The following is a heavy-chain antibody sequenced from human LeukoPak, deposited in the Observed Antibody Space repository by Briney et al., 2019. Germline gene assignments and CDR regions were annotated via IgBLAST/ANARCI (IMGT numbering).Heavy chain of an antibody. CDR1: GFTFDDYA. CDR2: ISWNSGSI. Sequence: GGSLRLSCAASGFTFDDYAMHWVRQAPGKGLEWVSGISWNSGSIGYADSVKGRFTISRDNAKNSLYLQMNGLRADDTAVYYRARFAAGGSYYYYMDVWGKGTTVTVSS. CDR3: ARFAAGGSYYYYMDV. J-gene: IGHJ6*03. V-gene: IGHV3-9*01. D-gene: IGHD3-10*01.